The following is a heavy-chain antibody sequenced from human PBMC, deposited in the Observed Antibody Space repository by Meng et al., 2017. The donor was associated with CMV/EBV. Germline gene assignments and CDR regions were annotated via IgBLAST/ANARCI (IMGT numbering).Heavy chain of an antibody. CDR1: GFTFSNAW. J-gene: IGHJ6*02. Sequence: GESLKISYAASGFTFSNAWMSWVRQAPGKGLEWVGRIKSKTDGGTTDYAAPVKGRFTISRDDSKNTLYLQMNSLKTEDTAVYYCTTGGSSSYYYYGMDVWGQGTTVTVSS. V-gene: IGHV3-15*01. CDR3: TTGGSSSYYYYGMDV. D-gene: IGHD6-6*01. CDR2: IKSKTDGGTT.